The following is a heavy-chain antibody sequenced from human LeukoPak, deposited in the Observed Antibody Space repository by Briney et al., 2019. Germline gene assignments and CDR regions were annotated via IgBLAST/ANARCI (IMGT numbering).Heavy chain of an antibody. Sequence: SETLSLTCTVPGGSISSGGYYWSWIRQPPGKGLEWIGYIYHSGSTYYNPSLKSRVTISVDRSKNQFSLKLSSVTAADTAVYYCARARQVAQAWGQGTLDTVSS. CDR1: GGSISSGGYY. J-gene: IGHJ5*02. CDR2: IYHSGST. V-gene: IGHV4-30-2*01. D-gene: IGHD5-12*01. CDR3: ARARQVAQA.